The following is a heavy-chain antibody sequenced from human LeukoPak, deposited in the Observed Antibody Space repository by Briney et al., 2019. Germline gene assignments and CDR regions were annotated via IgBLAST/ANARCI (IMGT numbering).Heavy chain of an antibody. J-gene: IGHJ6*03. CDR2: ISYSGST. D-gene: IGHD1-26*01. Sequence: SQTLSLTCTVSGGSLSSGDYYWSWIRQPPGKGLEWIGYISYSGSTNYNPSLKRPVTISVDPSKNQFSLKLSSVTGADTAVYYCSRYSGSYIYYYYYMDVWGKGTTVTVSS. CDR3: SRYSGSYIYYYYYMDV. V-gene: IGHV4-61*08. CDR1: GGSLSSGDYY.